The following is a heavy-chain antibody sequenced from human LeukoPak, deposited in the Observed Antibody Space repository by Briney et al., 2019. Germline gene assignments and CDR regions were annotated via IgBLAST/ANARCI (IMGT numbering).Heavy chain of an antibody. V-gene: IGHV4-4*02. CDR2: IYHSGST. J-gene: IGHJ4*02. Sequence: SETLSLTCAVSGGSISSSNWWSWVRQPPGKGLEWIGEIYHSGSTNYNPSLKSRVTISVDKSKNQFSLKLSSVTAADTAVYYCARDPSLWFGELNHRPYFDYWGQGTLVTVSS. D-gene: IGHD3-10*01. CDR3: ARDPSLWFGELNHRPYFDY. CDR1: GGSISSSNW.